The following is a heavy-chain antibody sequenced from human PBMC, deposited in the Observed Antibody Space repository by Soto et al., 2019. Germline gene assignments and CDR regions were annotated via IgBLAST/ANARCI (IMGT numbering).Heavy chain of an antibody. CDR1: GGSISSYY. CDR3: ASLRVITIFSNCFDP. D-gene: IGHD3-9*01. CDR2: IYYSGST. J-gene: IGHJ5*02. V-gene: IGHV4-59*08. Sequence: PSETLSLTCTVSGGSISSYYWSWIRQPPGKGLEWIGYIYYSGSTNYNPSLKSRVTISVDTSKNQFSLKLSSVTAADTAVYYCASLRVITIFSNCFDPWGQATLVTVSS.